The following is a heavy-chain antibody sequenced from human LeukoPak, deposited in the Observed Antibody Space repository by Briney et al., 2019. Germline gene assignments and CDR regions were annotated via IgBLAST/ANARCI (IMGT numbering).Heavy chain of an antibody. CDR3: ARDNIVVVPAAISHYYYGMDV. CDR2: IKQDGSEK. Sequence: GGSLGLSCAASGFTFSSYWMSWVRQAPGKGLEWVANIKQDGSEKYYVDSVKGRFTISRDNAKNSLYLQMNSLRAEDTAVYYCARDNIVVVPAAISHYYYGMDVWGQGTTVTVSS. V-gene: IGHV3-7*01. CDR1: GFTFSSYW. J-gene: IGHJ6*02. D-gene: IGHD2-2*02.